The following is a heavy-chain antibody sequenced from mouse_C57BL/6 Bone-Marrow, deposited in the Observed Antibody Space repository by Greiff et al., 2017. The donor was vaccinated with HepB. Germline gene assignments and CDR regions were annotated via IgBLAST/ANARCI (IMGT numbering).Heavy chain of an antibody. CDR2: IYPRSGNT. J-gene: IGHJ1*03. V-gene: IGHV1-81*01. Sequence: QVQLQQSGAELARPGASVKLSCKASGYTFTSYGISWVKQRTGQGLEWIGEIYPRSGNTYYNEKFKGKATLTADKSSSTAYMELSSLTSEDSAVYFCAREGSGYWYFDVWGTGTTVTVSS. CDR1: GYTFTSYG. D-gene: IGHD1-1*01. CDR3: AREGSGYWYFDV.